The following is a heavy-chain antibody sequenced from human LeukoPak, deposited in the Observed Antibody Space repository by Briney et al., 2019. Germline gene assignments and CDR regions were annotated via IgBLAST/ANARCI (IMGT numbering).Heavy chain of an antibody. CDR3: AKSRRGLAFDT. Sequence: EASVKVSCKASGYTSTGYYMHWVRQAPGQGLECMGWINPHSGGTNYAQKFQGRVTMTRDTSISTVYMELSRLRSDDTAVYYCAKSRRGLAFDTWGQGTMVTVSS. J-gene: IGHJ3*02. CDR2: INPHSGGT. CDR1: GYTSTGYY. D-gene: IGHD2-2*01. V-gene: IGHV1-2*02.